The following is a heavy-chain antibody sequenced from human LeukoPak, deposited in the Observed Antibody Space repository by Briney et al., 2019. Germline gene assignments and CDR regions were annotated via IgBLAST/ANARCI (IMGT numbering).Heavy chain of an antibody. D-gene: IGHD6-13*01. CDR2: IIPILGIA. CDR3: ARGSSWLYYFDY. Sequence: SVKVSCKASGGTFSSYAISWVRQAPGQGLEWMGRIIPILGIANYAQKFQGRVTITADKSTSTAYMELSSLRSEDTAVYYCARGSSWLYYFDYWGQGTLVTASS. J-gene: IGHJ4*02. CDR1: GGTFSSYA. V-gene: IGHV1-69*04.